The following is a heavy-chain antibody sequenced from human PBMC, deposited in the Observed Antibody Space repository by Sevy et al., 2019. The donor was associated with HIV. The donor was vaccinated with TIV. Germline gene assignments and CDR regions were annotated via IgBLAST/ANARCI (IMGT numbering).Heavy chain of an antibody. Sequence: GGSPRLSCAASGFTFSSYAMSWVRQAPGKGLEWVSAISGSGGSTYYADSVKGRFTISRDNSKNTLYLQMNSLRAEDTAVYYCAKGGSKTPYYYYGMDVWGQGTTVTVSS. CDR3: AKGGSKTPYYYYGMDV. CDR2: ISGSGGST. J-gene: IGHJ6*02. V-gene: IGHV3-23*01. CDR1: GFTFSSYA.